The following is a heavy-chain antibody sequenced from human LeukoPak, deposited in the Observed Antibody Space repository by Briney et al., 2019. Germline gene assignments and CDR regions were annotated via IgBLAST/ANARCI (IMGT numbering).Heavy chain of an antibody. D-gene: IGHD3-10*01. CDR2: IYYSGRT. J-gene: IGHJ4*02. V-gene: IGHV4-59*12. CDR3: AGDYGSGSYRFDY. CDR1: GDSFSSYS. Sequence: PSETLSLTCTVSGDSFSSYSWSWIRQPPGRTLEWIGYIYYSGRTVYNPSFRSRVSISLDKSKGQFSLRLTSVSAADMAMYYCAGDYGSGSYRFDYWGQGARVIVSS.